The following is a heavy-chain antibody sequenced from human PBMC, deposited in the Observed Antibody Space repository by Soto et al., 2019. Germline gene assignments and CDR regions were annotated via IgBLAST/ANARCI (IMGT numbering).Heavy chain of an antibody. CDR3: TTDPTMIVVLITPAAFDI. V-gene: IGHV3-15*01. J-gene: IGHJ3*02. D-gene: IGHD3-22*01. CDR2: IKSKTDGGTT. CDR1: GFTFSNAW. Sequence: GGSLRLSCAASGFTFSNAWMSGVRQAPGKGLEWVGRIKSKTDGGTTDYAAPVKGRFTISRDDSKNTLYLQMNSMKTEDTAVYYCTTDPTMIVVLITPAAFDIWGHGTMVTVSS.